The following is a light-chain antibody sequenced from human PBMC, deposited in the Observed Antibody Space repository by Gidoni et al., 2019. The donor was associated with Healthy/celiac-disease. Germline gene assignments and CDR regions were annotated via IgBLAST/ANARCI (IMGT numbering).Light chain of an antibody. J-gene: IGKJ1*01. CDR1: QSLLHSNGYNS. V-gene: IGKV2-28*01. Sequence: DIVMTQSPLSLPVTPGEPASISCRSSQSLLHSNGYNSLDWYLQKPGQSPQLLIYLGSNRASGVPDRFSGSGSGTDFTLKISRVEAEDVGVYYCMQALQTPRTFGHGTKVEIK. CDR2: LGS. CDR3: MQALQTPRT.